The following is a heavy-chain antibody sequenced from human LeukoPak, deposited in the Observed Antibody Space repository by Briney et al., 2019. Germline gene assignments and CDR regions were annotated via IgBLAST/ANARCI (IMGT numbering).Heavy chain of an antibody. J-gene: IGHJ4*02. CDR1: GGTSSSYA. V-gene: IGHV1-69*05. Sequence: EASVKVSCKASGGTSSSYAISWVRQAPGQGLEWMGGIIPIFGTANYAQTFQGRVTITTDESTSTAYMELSSLRSEDTAVYYCARGRTDGLFDYWGQGTLVTVSS. D-gene: IGHD5-24*01. CDR2: IIPIFGTA. CDR3: ARGRTDGLFDY.